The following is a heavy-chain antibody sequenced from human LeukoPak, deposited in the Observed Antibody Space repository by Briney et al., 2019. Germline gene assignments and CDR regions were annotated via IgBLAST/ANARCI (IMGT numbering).Heavy chain of an antibody. CDR2: ISSSSSYI. CDR1: GYTFSSYS. V-gene: IGHV3-21*01. D-gene: IGHD3-22*01. CDR3: AREDYDSSGYYLFDY. J-gene: IGHJ4*02. Sequence: GGSLRLSCAAFGYTFSSYSMNWVRQAPGKGLEWVSSISSSSSYIYYADSVKGRFTISRDNAKNSLYLQMNSLRAEDTAGYYCAREDYDSSGYYLFDYWGQGTLVTVSS.